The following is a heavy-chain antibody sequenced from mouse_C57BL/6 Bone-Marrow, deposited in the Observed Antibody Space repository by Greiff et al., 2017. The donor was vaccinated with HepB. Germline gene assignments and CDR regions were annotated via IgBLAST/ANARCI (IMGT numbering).Heavy chain of an antibody. V-gene: IGHV1-69*01. CDR3: ARSYGSSFFDY. CDR1: GYTFTSYW. Sequence: VQLQQPGAELVMPGASVKLSCKASGYTFTSYWMHWVKQRPGQGLEWIGEIDPSDSYTNYNQKFKGKSTLTVDKSSSTAYMQLSSLTSEDSAVYDCARSYGSSFFDYWGQGTTLTVSS. J-gene: IGHJ2*01. CDR2: IDPSDSYT. D-gene: IGHD1-1*01.